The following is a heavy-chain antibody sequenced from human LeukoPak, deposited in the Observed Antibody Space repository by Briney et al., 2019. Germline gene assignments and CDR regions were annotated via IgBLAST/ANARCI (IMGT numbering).Heavy chain of an antibody. J-gene: IGHJ4*02. Sequence: GGSLRLSCAASGFTFSAYGMDWVRQAPGKGLDWVAFISDHEINKYYADSVKGRFAISRDNSKNTLYLQMNSLRAEDTAVYYCAKRHLTSWYVVDYWGQGTLVTVSS. CDR2: ISDHEINK. CDR1: GFTFSAYG. V-gene: IGHV3-30*18. CDR3: AKRHLTSWYVVDY. D-gene: IGHD6-13*01.